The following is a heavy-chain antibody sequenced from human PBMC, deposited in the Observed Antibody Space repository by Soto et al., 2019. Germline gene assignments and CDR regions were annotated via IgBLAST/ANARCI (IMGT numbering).Heavy chain of an antibody. CDR2: ISNDGTKT. CDR3: ARDRSVVPTVIGYYYYGMDV. J-gene: IGHJ6*02. Sequence: LRLSCAGSGFIARNFAVHWVRQAPGKGLEWVAVISNDGTKTYYAESVKGRFTVSRDNSKNMLYLQMNSLRAEDTAVYFCARDRSVVPTVIGYYYYGMDVWGQGTTVTVSS. CDR1: GFIARNFA. D-gene: IGHD2-15*01. V-gene: IGHV3-30-3*01.